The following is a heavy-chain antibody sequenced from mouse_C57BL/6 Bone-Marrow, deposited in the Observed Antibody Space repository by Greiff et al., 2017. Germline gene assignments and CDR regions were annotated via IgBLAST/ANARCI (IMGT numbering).Heavy chain of an antibody. CDR3: ARLEFDGSSGDWYFDV. CDR1: GYTFTNYW. CDR2: MHPNGGSP. J-gene: IGHJ1*03. D-gene: IGHD1-1*01. V-gene: IGHV1-64*01. Sequence: VQLQQPGAELVKPGASVKLSCKASGYTFTNYWMHWVKQRPGQGLEWIGMMHPNGGSPDYNEKFKSEATLSVDKSSRTAYMELHSLTSEDSAVYFCARLEFDGSSGDWYFDVWGTGTTVTVSS.